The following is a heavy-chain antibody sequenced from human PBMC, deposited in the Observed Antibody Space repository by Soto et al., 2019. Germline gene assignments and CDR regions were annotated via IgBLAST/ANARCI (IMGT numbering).Heavy chain of an antibody. CDR1: GGTFSSYA. CDR2: IIPIFGTA. Sequence: QVQLVQSGAEVKKPGSSVKVSCKASGGTFSSYAISWVRQAPGQGLEWMGGIIPIFGTANYAQKFQGRVTITADESTSTAYMELSSLRSEDTAVYYCARDGEGEGQWLSYYYGMDVWGQGTTVTVSS. J-gene: IGHJ6*02. V-gene: IGHV1-69*01. CDR3: ARDGEGEGQWLSYYYGMDV. D-gene: IGHD6-19*01.